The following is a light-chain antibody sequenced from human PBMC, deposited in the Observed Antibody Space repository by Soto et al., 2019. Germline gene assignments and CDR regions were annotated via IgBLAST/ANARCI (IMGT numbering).Light chain of an antibody. Sequence: DIQMTQSPSTLSASVGDRVTITCRASQSISSWLAWYQQKPGKAPKLLIYTASSLESGVPSRFSGSGSGTEFTLTHSSLQPDDFATYYCQEYNSHSRYTFGQGTKLQIK. V-gene: IGKV1-5*03. CDR3: QEYNSHSRYT. CDR1: QSISSW. CDR2: TAS. J-gene: IGKJ2*01.